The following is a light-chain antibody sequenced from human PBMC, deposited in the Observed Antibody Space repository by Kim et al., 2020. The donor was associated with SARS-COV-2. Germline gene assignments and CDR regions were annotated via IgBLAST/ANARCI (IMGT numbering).Light chain of an antibody. CDR3: QKYNIAPGT. CDR2: GAS. CDR1: PGIATA. V-gene: IGKV1-27*01. J-gene: IGKJ4*01. Sequence: DIQMTQSPSSLSASIGDRVTITCRASPGIATALAWYQQKAGKLPQLLIYGASTLQSGVPSRFSGTGSGRDFSLTISSLQPEDVGTYYCQKYNIAPGTFGGGTKGDI.